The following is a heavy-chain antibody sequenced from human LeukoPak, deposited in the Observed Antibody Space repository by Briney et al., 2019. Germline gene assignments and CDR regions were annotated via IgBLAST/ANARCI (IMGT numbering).Heavy chain of an antibody. CDR2: INHSGST. CDR3: ARVGYRYYDFWSGYYREGTGAIGY. Sequence: KPSETLFLTCAVYGGSFSGYYWSWIRQPPGKGLEWIGEINHSGSTNYNPSLKSRVTISVDTSKNQFSLKLSSATAADTAVYYCARVGYRYYDFWSGYYREGTGAIGYWGQGTLVTVSS. J-gene: IGHJ4*02. V-gene: IGHV4-34*01. CDR1: GGSFSGYY. D-gene: IGHD3-3*01.